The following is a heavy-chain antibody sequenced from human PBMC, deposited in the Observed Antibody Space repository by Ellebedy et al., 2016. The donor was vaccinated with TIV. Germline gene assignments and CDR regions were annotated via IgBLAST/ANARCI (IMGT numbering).Heavy chain of an antibody. D-gene: IGHD3-22*01. CDR3: AKDDYYDSSGSFDY. CDR1: GFTFSSYA. J-gene: IGHJ4*02. CDR2: ISGSGGST. Sequence: GESLKISCAASGFTFSSYAMSWVRQAPGKGLEWVSAISGSGGSTYYADSVKGRFTISRDNSKNTLYLQMNSLRAEDTAVDYCAKDDYYDSSGSFDYWGQGTLVTVSS. V-gene: IGHV3-23*01.